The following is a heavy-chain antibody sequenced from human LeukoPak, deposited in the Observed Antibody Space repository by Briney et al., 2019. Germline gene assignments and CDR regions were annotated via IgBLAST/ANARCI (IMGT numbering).Heavy chain of an antibody. CDR3: AKGDRQQLVEYFDY. CDR2: ISYDGSNK. J-gene: IGHJ4*02. CDR1: GFTFSSYG. D-gene: IGHD6-13*01. Sequence: SGRSLRLSCAASGFTFSSYGMHWVRQAPGKGLEWVAVISYDGSNKYYADSVKGRFTISRDNSKNTLYLQMNSLRAEDTAVYYCAKGDRQQLVEYFDYWGQGTLVTVSS. V-gene: IGHV3-30*18.